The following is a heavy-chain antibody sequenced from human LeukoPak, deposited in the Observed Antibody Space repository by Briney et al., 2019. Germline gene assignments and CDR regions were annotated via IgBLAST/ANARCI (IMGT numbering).Heavy chain of an antibody. CDR1: GFTFTTFG. V-gene: IGHV3-30*18. CDR2: ISPDGNIE. CDR3: AKINNDDDY. Sequence: GGSLRLSCAASGFTFTTFGIHWVRQAPGKGLEWVAAISPDGNIEYYTDSVKGRFTISRDNSENMIYLQMNSLRGEDSAVYYCAKINNDDDYWGQGTLVTVSS. D-gene: IGHD1/OR15-1a*01. J-gene: IGHJ4*02.